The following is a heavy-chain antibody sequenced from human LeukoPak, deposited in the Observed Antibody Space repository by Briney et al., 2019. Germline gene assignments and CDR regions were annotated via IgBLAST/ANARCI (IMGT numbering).Heavy chain of an antibody. J-gene: IGHJ4*02. CDR2: TSYDGRKK. V-gene: IGHV3-30*18. D-gene: IGHD2-21*02. CDR1: GFTLSSYG. Sequence: GGSLRLSCAASGFTLSSYGMHWVRQAPGKGLEWVAVTSYDGRKKYYADSVKGRFTISRDNSKNTLYMQMNSLRAEDTAVYYCAKEYCGGDCYDDYFDYWGQGTLVTVSS. CDR3: AKEYCGGDCYDDYFDY.